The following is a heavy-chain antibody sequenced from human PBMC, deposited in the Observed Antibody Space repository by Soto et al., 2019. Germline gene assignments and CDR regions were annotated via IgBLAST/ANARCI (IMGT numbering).Heavy chain of an antibody. J-gene: IGHJ6*02. CDR3: ASSPGADEPTYYYYYGMDV. V-gene: IGHV1-69*12. CDR2: IIPIFGTA. CDR1: GGTFSSYA. Sequence: QVQLVQSGAEVKKPGSSVKVSCKASGGTFSSYAISWVRQAPGQGLEWMGGIIPIFGTANYAQKFQGRVTITADESTSTAYMELSSLRSEDTAVYYCASSPGADEPTYYYYYGMDVWGQGTTVTVSS.